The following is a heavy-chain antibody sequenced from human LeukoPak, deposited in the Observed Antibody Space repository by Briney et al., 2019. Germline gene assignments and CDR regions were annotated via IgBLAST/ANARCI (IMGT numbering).Heavy chain of an antibody. J-gene: IGHJ4*02. D-gene: IGHD3-16*01. Sequence: ASVKVSCKASGYTFTGYGISWVRQAPGQGLEWMGWISAYNGNTDYAQSLQGRVTMTIDTSTSTVYMELRSLRSDDTAVYYCARDVGGSYDLDYWGQGTLVTVSS. CDR3: ARDVGGSYDLDY. V-gene: IGHV1-18*01. CDR1: GYTFTGYG. CDR2: ISAYNGNT.